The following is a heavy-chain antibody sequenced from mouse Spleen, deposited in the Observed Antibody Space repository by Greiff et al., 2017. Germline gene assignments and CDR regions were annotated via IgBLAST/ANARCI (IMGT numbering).Heavy chain of an antibody. CDR1: GYSFTGYY. CDR2: INPSTGGT. J-gene: IGHJ3*01. D-gene: IGHD2-2*01. Sequence: EVKLMESGPELVKPGASVKISCKASGYSFTGYYMNWVKQSPEKSLEWIGEINPSTGGTTYNQKFKAKATLTVDKSSSTAYMQLKSLTSEDSAVYYCARGGYDVYWGQGTLVTVSA. V-gene: IGHV1-42*01. CDR3: ARGGYDVY.